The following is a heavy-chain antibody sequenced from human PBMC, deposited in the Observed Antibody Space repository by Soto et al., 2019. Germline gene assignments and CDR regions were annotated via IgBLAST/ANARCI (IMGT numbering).Heavy chain of an antibody. CDR1: GFTFSSFA. CDR2: VSGGGDAT. V-gene: IGHV3-23*01. D-gene: IGHD1-26*01. CDR3: VRKIVGTTTSGAYWYFDV. Sequence: EVQLLESGGGLVQPGGSLRLSCAASGFTFSSFAMNWVRQAPGKGLEGVSGVSGGGDATFYADSVKGRFTISRVQSQNPLYLQMNSLRAEDTAVYYWVRKIVGTTTSGAYWYFDVWGRGTLVTVSS. J-gene: IGHJ2*01.